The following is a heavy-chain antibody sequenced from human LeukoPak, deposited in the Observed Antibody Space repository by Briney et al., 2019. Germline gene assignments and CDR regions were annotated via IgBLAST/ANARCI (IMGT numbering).Heavy chain of an antibody. CDR3: ARDRIAAAGTGGDAFDI. CDR2: INPNSGGT. CDR1: GYTFTGYY. V-gene: IGHV1-2*02. J-gene: IGHJ3*02. D-gene: IGHD6-13*01. Sequence: RASVKVSCKASGYTFTGYYMHWVRQAPGQGLEWMGWINPNSGGTNYAQKFQGRVTMTRDTSISTAYMELSRLRSDDTAVYYCARDRIAAAGTGGDAFDIWGQGTMVTVSS.